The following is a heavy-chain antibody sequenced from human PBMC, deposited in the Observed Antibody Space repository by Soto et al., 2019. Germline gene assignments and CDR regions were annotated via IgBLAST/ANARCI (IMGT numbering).Heavy chain of an antibody. J-gene: IGHJ4*02. CDR3: AKDSFSI. V-gene: IGHV3-30*18. CDR2: ISYDGSNK. CDR1: GFTFSSYG. Sequence: GSLRLSCAASGFTFSSYGMHWVRQAPGKGLEWVAVISYDGSNKYYADSVKGRFTISRDNSKNTLYLQMNSLRAEDTAVYYCAKDSFSIWGQGTLVTVSS.